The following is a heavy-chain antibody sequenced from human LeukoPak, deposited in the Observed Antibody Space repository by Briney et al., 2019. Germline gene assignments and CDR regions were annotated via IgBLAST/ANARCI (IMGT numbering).Heavy chain of an antibody. CDR1: GGPFSGYY. CDR3: ARWEYGSGSYYNV. J-gene: IGHJ4*02. Sequence: SETLSLTCAVYGGPFSGYYWSWIRQPPGKGLEWIGEINHSGSTNYNPSLKSRVTISVDTSKNQFSLKLSSVTAADTAVYYCARWEYGSGSYYNVWGQGTLVTVSS. V-gene: IGHV4-34*01. D-gene: IGHD3-10*01. CDR2: INHSGST.